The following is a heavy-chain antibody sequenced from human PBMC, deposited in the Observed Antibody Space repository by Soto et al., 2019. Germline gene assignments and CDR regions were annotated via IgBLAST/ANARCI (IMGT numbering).Heavy chain of an antibody. V-gene: IGHV4-31*03. CDR1: GGPISSGAYY. CDR3: VRDRGGYKGDFDY. Sequence: PPETLSLTCTVSGGPISSGAYYWSWIRQHPGKGLEWIGYIYYSGSTYYNPSIKSRVTISVDTSKNQFSLKLSSVTDADTAVYYCVRDRGGYKGDFDYWGQGTLVTVSS. J-gene: IGHJ4*02. CDR2: IYYSGST. D-gene: IGHD1-1*01.